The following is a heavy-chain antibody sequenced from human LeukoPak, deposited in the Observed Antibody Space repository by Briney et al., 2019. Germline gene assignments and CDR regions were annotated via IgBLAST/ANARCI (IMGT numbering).Heavy chain of an antibody. D-gene: IGHD5-18*01. Sequence: SETLSLICGISGDSINNHDWWSWVRQPPGKGLEWIAEIHDGGTPNYNPSLKSRVTISVDKFKTQFSLNLNSVTAADTAVYYCVANGYYCLDQWDHGTLVTVPP. J-gene: IGHJ4*01. V-gene: IGHV4/OR15-8*01. CDR2: IHDGGTP. CDR1: GDSINNHDW. CDR3: VANGYYCLDQ.